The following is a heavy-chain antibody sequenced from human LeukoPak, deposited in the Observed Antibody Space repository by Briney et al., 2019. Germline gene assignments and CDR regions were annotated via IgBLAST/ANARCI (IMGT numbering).Heavy chain of an antibody. CDR2: ISSSGSAI. CDR1: GFIFSNYE. V-gene: IGHV3-48*03. D-gene: IGHD1-26*01. Sequence: GGSLRLSCAASGFIFSNYEMNWVRQAPGKGLEWVSYISSSGSAIYYADSVKGRFTISRDNAKNSLSLQMNSLRAEDTALYYCARDLPTGTYRAYFDSWGQGTLVTVSS. CDR3: ARDLPTGTYRAYFDS. J-gene: IGHJ4*02.